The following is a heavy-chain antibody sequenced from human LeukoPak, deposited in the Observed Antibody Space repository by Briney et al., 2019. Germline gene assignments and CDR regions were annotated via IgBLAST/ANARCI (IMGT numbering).Heavy chain of an antibody. CDR3: ARVGGSWFMDH. CDR2: IKQDGSER. Sequence: GGSLRLSCAASGVTFSNYYMSWVRRAPGKGLEWVANIKQDGSERFYGGSVTGRFTISRDNSKNSVYLQMNSLRAEDTAEYYCARVGGSWFMDHWGQGTLVTVSS. V-gene: IGHV3-7*03. D-gene: IGHD3-10*01. CDR1: GVTFSNYY. J-gene: IGHJ4*02.